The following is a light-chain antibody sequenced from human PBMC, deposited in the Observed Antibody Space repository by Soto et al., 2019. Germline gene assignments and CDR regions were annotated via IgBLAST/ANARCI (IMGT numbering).Light chain of an antibody. V-gene: IGKV3-11*01. CDR1: QSVSGY. CDR2: DAS. CDR3: QQYGTSPLT. J-gene: IGKJ4*01. Sequence: EIVLTQSPATLSLSPGERATLSCRASQSVSGYLGWYQQKPGQARRLLIYDASNRATGIPARFSGSGSGTYSTPTISRLEPEDFAVYYCQQYGTSPLTFGGGTKVDIK.